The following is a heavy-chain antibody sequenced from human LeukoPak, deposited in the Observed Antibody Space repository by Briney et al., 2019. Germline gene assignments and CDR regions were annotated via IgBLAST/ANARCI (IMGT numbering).Heavy chain of an antibody. CDR3: ARDQAGYYDRTGYFDL. CDR1: GGSISSGSYY. V-gene: IGHV4-61*02. J-gene: IGHJ2*01. Sequence: SQTLSLTCTVSGGSISSGSYYWSWIRQPAGKGLEWIGRIYTSGSTNYNPSLKSRVTMSVDTSKKQFSLKLSSVTAADTALYYCARDQAGYYDRTGYFDLWGRGTLVTVSS. CDR2: IYTSGST. D-gene: IGHD3-22*01.